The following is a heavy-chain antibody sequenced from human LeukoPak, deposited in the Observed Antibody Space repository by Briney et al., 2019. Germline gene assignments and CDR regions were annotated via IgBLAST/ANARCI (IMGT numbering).Heavy chain of an antibody. D-gene: IGHD1-26*01. CDR1: GGSISSYY. CDR2: IYTSGST. V-gene: IGHV4-4*07. CDR3: ARRRSYSGDDY. J-gene: IGHJ4*02. Sequence: SETLSLTCTVSGGSISSYYRSWIRQPAGNGLEWIGRIYTSGSTNYNPSLKSRVTMSVDTSKNQFSLKLSSVTAADTAVYYCARRRSYSGDDYWGQGTLVTVSS.